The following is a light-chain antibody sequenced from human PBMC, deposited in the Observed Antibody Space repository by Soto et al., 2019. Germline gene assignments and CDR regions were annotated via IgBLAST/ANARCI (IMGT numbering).Light chain of an antibody. Sequence: DIVMTQSPDSLAVSLGERATINCRSSQSVLYSSNNKNYLAWYQQKPGQPPKLRIYWASTRESGVPGRFSGRGSGTDFTLTISSLQAEDVAVYYCQQYFSLTWTFGQGTKVEIK. CDR3: QQYFSLTWT. J-gene: IGKJ1*01. CDR2: WAS. V-gene: IGKV4-1*01. CDR1: QSVLYSSNNKNY.